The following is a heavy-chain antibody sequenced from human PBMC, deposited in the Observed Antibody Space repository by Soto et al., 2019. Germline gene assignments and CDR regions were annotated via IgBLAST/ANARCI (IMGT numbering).Heavy chain of an antibody. CDR3: AMYYGHGQDY. Sequence: QVQLHQSGPGLVKPSETLSLTCSVSGASITNYYWTWIRQSPGKGLEWIGYIYYGGTSNYNSSLKGRVTVSVEMSTNQFSLTINSVTAADTAVYYCAMYYGHGQDYWGQGTLVTVSS. CDR2: IYYGGTS. V-gene: IGHV4-59*01. D-gene: IGHD3-10*01. J-gene: IGHJ4*02. CDR1: GASITNYY.